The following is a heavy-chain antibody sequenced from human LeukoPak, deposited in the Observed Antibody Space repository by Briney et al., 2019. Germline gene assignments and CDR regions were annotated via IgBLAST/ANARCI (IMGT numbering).Heavy chain of an antibody. Sequence: PGRSLRLSCAASGFTFSSYAMHWVRQAPGKGLEWVAVISYDGSNNYYADSVKGRFTISRDNSKNTLYLQMNSLRAEDTAVYYCARDAFITGFDPWGQGTLVTVSS. J-gene: IGHJ5*02. D-gene: IGHD3-22*01. V-gene: IGHV3-30-3*01. CDR2: ISYDGSNN. CDR1: GFTFSSYA. CDR3: ARDAFITGFDP.